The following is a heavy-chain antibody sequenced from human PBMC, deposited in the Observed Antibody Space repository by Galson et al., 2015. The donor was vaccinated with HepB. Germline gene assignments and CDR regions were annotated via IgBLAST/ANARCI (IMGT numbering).Heavy chain of an antibody. D-gene: IGHD3-9*01. CDR2: ISWDGGST. Sequence: SLRLSCAASGFTFDDYTMHWVRQAPGKGLEWVSLISWDGGSTYYADSVKGRFTISRDNSKNSLYLQMNSLRTEDTALYYCAKGNYDILTGYYNYYFDYWGQGTLVTVSS. CDR1: GFTFDDYT. V-gene: IGHV3-43*01. J-gene: IGHJ4*02. CDR3: AKGNYDILTGYYNYYFDY.